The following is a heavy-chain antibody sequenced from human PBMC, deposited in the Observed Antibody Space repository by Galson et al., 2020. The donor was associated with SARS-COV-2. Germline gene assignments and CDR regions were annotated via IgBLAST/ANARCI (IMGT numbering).Heavy chain of an antibody. CDR2: IGTAGDT. J-gene: IGHJ6*02. D-gene: IGHD3-10*01. CDR3: ARGTFITMVRGVIRDYYYYGMDV. V-gene: IGHV3-13*01. Sequence: GESLKISCAASGFTFSSYDMHWVRQATGKGLEWVSAIGTAGDTYYPGSVKGRFTISRENAKNSLYLQMNSLRAGDTAVYYCARGTFITMVRGVIRDYYYYGMDVWGQGTTVTVSS. CDR1: GFTFSSYD.